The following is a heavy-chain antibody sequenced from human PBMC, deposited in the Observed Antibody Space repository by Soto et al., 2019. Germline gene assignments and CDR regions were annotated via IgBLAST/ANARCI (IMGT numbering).Heavy chain of an antibody. D-gene: IGHD5-18*01. CDR3: ARVKIQLWSAPVDY. CDR2: ISSSSSYT. J-gene: IGHJ4*02. V-gene: IGHV3-11*06. Sequence: WGSLLLSCAASVFTFSDYYMSWIRQAPGKGLDWVSYISSSSSYTNYADSVKGRFTISRDNAKNSLCLQMNSLRAEDTAVYYCARVKIQLWSAPVDYWGQGTLVTVSS. CDR1: VFTFSDYY.